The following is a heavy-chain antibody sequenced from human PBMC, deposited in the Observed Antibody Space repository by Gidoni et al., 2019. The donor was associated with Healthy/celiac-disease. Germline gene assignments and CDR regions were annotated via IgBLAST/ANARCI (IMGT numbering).Heavy chain of an antibody. Sequence: QLHLVQSGAEVKTPGASLKVSCKASGYPFTSYGISWVRQASGQGLEWMGWISAYNGNTNYAQRLQGRVTMTTDTATRTAYMERRSLRSDDTAVYYCARDRKVTTWPLDYWGQGTLVTVSS. V-gene: IGHV1-18*01. J-gene: IGHJ4*02. CDR1: GYPFTSYG. CDR2: ISAYNGNT. CDR3: ARDRKVTTWPLDY. D-gene: IGHD4-17*01.